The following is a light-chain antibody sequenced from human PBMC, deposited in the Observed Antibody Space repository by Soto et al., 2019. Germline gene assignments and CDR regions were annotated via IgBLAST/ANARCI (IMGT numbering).Light chain of an antibody. V-gene: IGLV1-44*01. CDR2: DSN. CDR1: SSNIGSNT. CDR3: AAWDDSLNFPYV. J-gene: IGLJ1*01. Sequence: SVLTQPPSASGTPGERVTISCTGSSSNIGSNTVHWYQQLAGAAPKLLIYDSNQRPSGVPDRFSGSQSGTSASLAISGLQSEDEADYYCAAWDDSLNFPYVFGTGTKVNV.